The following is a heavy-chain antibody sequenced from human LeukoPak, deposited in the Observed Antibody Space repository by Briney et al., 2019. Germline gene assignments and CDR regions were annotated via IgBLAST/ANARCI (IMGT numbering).Heavy chain of an antibody. Sequence: GGSLRLSCAASGFTFSNYGMHWVRQTPGKGLEWVAFIRSDGSDENYSNSVEGRLTISRDNSKNTLYLQMNSLRTEDTAVYYCARNRQYYDDYWGQGTLATVSS. CDR1: GFTFSNYG. CDR2: IRSDGSDE. J-gene: IGHJ4*02. D-gene: IGHD3-22*01. V-gene: IGHV3-30*02. CDR3: ARNRQYYDDY.